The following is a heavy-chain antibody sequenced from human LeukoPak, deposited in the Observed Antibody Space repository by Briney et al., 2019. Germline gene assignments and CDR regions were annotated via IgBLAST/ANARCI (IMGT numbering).Heavy chain of an antibody. J-gene: IGHJ3*02. CDR1: GFTFRSYR. V-gene: IGHV3-7*04. Sequence: PGGSLRLSCAASGFTFRSYRMNWVRQAPGKGVEWVASIKQGESERYYVDSVNGRFTISRDNAKNSLYLQMNSLRAEDTAVYYCARGDNSAFDIWGQGTMVTVSS. D-gene: IGHD3-22*01. CDR2: IKQGESER. CDR3: ARGDNSAFDI.